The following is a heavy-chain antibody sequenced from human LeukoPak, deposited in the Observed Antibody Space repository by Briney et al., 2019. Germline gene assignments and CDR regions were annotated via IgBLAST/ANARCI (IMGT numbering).Heavy chain of an antibody. V-gene: IGHV4-61*02. Sequence: PSETLSLTCTVSGGSISSSSYYWSWIRQPAGKGLEWIGRIYTSGSTNYNPSLKSRVTISVDTSKNQFSLKLSSVTAADTAVYYCATAHRYSGSYYNYWGQGTLVTVSS. CDR1: GGSISSSSYY. D-gene: IGHD1-26*01. CDR3: ATAHRYSGSYYNY. J-gene: IGHJ4*02. CDR2: IYTSGST.